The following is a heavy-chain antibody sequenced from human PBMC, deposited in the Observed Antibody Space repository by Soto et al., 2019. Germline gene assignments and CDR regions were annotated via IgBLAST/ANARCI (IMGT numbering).Heavy chain of an antibody. J-gene: IGHJ3*02. V-gene: IGHV3-23*01. Sequence: EVQLLESGGGLVQPGGSLRLSCAASGFTFSSYAMSWVRQAPGKGLEWVSAISGSGGSTYYADSVKGRFTISRDNSKNTLYLQMNSLRAEDTAVYYCAKRRFLEWLFSGVGAFDIWGQGTMVTVSS. CDR1: GFTFSSYA. CDR2: ISGSGGST. D-gene: IGHD3-3*01. CDR3: AKRRFLEWLFSGVGAFDI.